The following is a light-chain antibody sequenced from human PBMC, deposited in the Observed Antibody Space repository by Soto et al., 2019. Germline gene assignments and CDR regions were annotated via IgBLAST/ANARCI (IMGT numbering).Light chain of an antibody. V-gene: IGKV1-5*03. CDR1: QSISSW. CDR3: QHYNSYPWT. J-gene: IGKJ1*01. Sequence: DIQMTQSPSTLSASVGDRVTITCRASQSISSWLAWYQQKPGKAPKLLIYKASSLESGVPSRFSGSGSGTEVTLTISTLQPVDFATYYCQHYNSYPWTFGQGTKVEIK. CDR2: KAS.